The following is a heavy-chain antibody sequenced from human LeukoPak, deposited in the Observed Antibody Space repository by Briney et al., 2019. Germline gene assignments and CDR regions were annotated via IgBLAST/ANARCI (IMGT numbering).Heavy chain of an antibody. CDR3: ASGFLRNWYYLGDY. CDR2: LSHDGTNN. Sequence: GRALLLSCAASGFTFSTYGMHWVRPAPGKGLEWVAVLSHDGTNNADSVKGRFTISRDNSKNTLYLQMNSLRAEDTAVYYCASGFLRNWYYLGDYWGQGTLVTVSS. CDR1: GFTFSTYG. D-gene: IGHD3-16*01. J-gene: IGHJ4*02. V-gene: IGHV3-30*03.